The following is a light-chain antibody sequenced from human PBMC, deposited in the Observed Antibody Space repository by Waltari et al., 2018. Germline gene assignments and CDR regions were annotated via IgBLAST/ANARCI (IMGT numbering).Light chain of an antibody. CDR3: QHGYGSPYS. CDR2: RAS. J-gene: IGKJ2*03. V-gene: IGKV1-39*02. Sequence: DIQMTQSPSSLSASVGDRVTLTCRASENVYNYLNWYQQKPGKAPKLLINRASTLQSGVPSRFSGSGSGTDYTLTISSLQSEDVASYYCQHGYGSPYSFGQGTKVEIK. CDR1: ENVYNY.